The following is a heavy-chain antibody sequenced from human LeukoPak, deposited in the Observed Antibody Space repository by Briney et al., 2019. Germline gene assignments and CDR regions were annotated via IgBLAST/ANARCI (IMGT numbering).Heavy chain of an antibody. CDR3: ARHEAGLGFDP. CDR2: IYYSGST. Sequence: ASETLSLTCTVSGGSISSSSYYWGWIRQPPGKGLEWIGYIYYSGSTNYNPSLKSRVTISVDTSKNQFSLKLSSVTAADTAVYYCARHEAGLGFDPWGQGTLVTVSS. V-gene: IGHV4-61*05. J-gene: IGHJ5*02. CDR1: GGSISSSSYY. D-gene: IGHD3/OR15-3a*01.